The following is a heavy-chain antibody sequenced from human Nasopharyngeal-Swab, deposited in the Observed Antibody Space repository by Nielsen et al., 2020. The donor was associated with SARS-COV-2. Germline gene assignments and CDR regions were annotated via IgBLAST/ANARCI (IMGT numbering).Heavy chain of an antibody. CDR1: GLPFRIYW. V-gene: IGHV3-74*01. CDR2: IKSDGSSI. CDR3: ARAYYFDS. Sequence: GGSLDPSSAPSGLPFRIYWINWVRKAPGKGLVWVARIKSDGSSISYADSVKGRFTISRDNAKNTLYLQMNSLRAEDTAVYYCARAYYFDSWGQGTLVTVSS. J-gene: IGHJ4*02.